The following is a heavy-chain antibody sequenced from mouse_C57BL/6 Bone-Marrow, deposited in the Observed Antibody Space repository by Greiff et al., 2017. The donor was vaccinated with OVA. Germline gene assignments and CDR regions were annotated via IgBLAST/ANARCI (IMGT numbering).Heavy chain of an antibody. Sequence: QVQLQQPGAELVKPGASVKLSCKASGYTFTSYWMHWVKQRPGQGLEWIGMIHPNRGSTNYNEKFKSKATLTVDKSSSTAYMQLSSLTSEDSAVYYCARSRLRRIYYAMDYWGQGTSVTVSS. J-gene: IGHJ4*01. CDR1: GYTFTSYW. CDR3: ARSRLRRIYYAMDY. D-gene: IGHD2-4*01. V-gene: IGHV1-64*01. CDR2: IHPNRGST.